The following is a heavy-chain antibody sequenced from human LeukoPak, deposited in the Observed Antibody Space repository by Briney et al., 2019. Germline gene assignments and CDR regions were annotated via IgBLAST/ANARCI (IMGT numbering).Heavy chain of an antibody. V-gene: IGHV4-61*02. CDR2: IYTSGST. J-gene: IGHJ6*03. CDR1: GGSISSGSYY. D-gene: IGHD6-19*01. CDR3: ARDGIKQWLAKGSYYYYYMDV. Sequence: ASETLSLTCTVSGGSISSGSYYWSWIRQPAGKGLEWIGRIYTSGSTNYNPSLKSRVTMSVDTSKNQFSLKLSSVTAADTAVYYCARDGIKQWLAKGSYYYYYMDVWGKGTTVTISS.